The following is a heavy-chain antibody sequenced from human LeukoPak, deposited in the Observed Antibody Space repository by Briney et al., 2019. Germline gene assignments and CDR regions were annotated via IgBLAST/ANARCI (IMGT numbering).Heavy chain of an antibody. CDR3: ATGKKTYYDFWSGYSTNYYYYYYMDV. D-gene: IGHD3-3*01. V-gene: IGHV1-18*01. CDR2: ISTYNGNT. CDR1: GYTFSSYA. J-gene: IGHJ6*03. Sequence: ASVKVSCKASGYTFSSYAISWVRQAPGQGFEWMGWISTYNGNTNYVEKFQGRVTMTENTSTDTAYMELSSLRSEDTAVYYCATGKKTYYDFWSGYSTNYYYYYYMDVWGKGTTVTVSS.